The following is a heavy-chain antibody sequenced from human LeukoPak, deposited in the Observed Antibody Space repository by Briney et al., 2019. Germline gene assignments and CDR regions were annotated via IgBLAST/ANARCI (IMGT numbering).Heavy chain of an antibody. CDR2: IYTGGST. J-gene: IGHJ4*02. CDR1: GLTVSSNY. CDR3: AKVHYGDYFDY. Sequence: GGSLRLSCAGSGLTVSSNYMSWVRQAPGKGLEWVSVIYTGGSTYYTDSVKGRFTISRDNSKNTLYLQMNNLRAEDTAVYYCAKVHYGDYFDYWGQGTLVTVSS. V-gene: IGHV3-53*01. D-gene: IGHD4-17*01.